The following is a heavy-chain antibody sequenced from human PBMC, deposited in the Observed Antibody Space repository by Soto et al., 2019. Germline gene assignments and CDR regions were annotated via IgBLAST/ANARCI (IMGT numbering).Heavy chain of an antibody. Sequence: QVQLVESGGGVVQPGRSLRLSCATSGSTFSSYAMHWVRQAPGKGLEWVAVISYDGSSKYYADSVKGRFTISRDNSKNTLYLQMNSLRPEDTALYYCARDRTAQYYYYGMDVWGQGTTVTVSS. CDR2: ISYDGSSK. CDR3: ARDRTAQYYYYGMDV. CDR1: GSTFSSYA. D-gene: IGHD2-21*02. V-gene: IGHV3-30-3*01. J-gene: IGHJ6*02.